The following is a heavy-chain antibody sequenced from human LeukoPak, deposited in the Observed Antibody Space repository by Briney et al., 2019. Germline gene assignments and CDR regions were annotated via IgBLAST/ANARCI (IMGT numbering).Heavy chain of an antibody. J-gene: IGHJ6*02. CDR1: GGTFSSYA. CDR3: ARDGIVLMVYATHVGMDV. D-gene: IGHD2-8*01. CDR2: IIPILGIA. V-gene: IGHV1-69*04. Sequence: SVNVSCKASGGTFSSYAISWVRQAPGQGLEWMGRIIPILGIANYAQKFQGRVTITADKSTSTAYMELSSLRSEDTAVYYCARDGIVLMVYATHVGMDVWGQGTTVTVSS.